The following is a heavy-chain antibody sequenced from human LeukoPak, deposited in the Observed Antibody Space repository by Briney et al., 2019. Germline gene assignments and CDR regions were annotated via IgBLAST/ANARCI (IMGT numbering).Heavy chain of an antibody. CDR1: GGSISSSSYY. CDR3: ARHEYSGSYYGLSWFDP. CDR2: IYYSENT. V-gene: IGHV4-39*01. J-gene: IGHJ5*02. Sequence: PSETLSLTCTVSGGSISSSSYYWGWIRQPPGKGLEWIGSIYYSENTYYNPSLKSRVIISVDTSKNQFSLKLSSVTAADTAVYYCARHEYSGSYYGLSWFDPWGQGTLVTVSS. D-gene: IGHD1-26*01.